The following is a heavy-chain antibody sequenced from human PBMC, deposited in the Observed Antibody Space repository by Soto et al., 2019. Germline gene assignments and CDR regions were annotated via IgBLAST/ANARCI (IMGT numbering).Heavy chain of an antibody. D-gene: IGHD6-19*01. CDR2: INHSGST. V-gene: IGHV4-34*01. Sequence: QVQLQQWGAGLLKPSETLSLTCAVYGGSFSGYYWSWIRQPPGKGLEWIGEINHSGSTNYKPSLKSRVTISVDTSKNQFSLKLSSVTAADTAVYYCARGWSGWRVWLDYWGQGTLVTVSS. J-gene: IGHJ4*02. CDR3: ARGWSGWRVWLDY. CDR1: GGSFSGYY.